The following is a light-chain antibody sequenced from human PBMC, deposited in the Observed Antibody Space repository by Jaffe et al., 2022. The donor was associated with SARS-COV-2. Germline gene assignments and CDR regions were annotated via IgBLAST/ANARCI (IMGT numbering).Light chain of an antibody. CDR1: NLVNIGDKA. J-gene: IGLJ2*01. V-gene: IGLV3-21*02. Sequence: SYVLSQPPSVSVALGQTARISCGGNNLVNIGDKAVNWYQLKPGQAPVAVVFNDKDRPSGIPERFSGYNSGTSATLTISRVEGGDEADYFCQVWYNGRDHPEVIFGGGTRVTVL. CDR3: QVWYNGRDHPEVI. CDR2: NDK.